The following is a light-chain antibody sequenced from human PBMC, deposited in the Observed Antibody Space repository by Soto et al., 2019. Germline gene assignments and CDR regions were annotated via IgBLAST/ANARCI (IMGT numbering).Light chain of an antibody. J-gene: IGLJ1*01. V-gene: IGLV1-40*01. Sequence: QSVLTQPPSVAGAPGERGTISCTGGSAKIGAGYDVHWYQQLPGTAPKLLIYGNSNRPSGVPDRFSGSKSGTSASLAITGLQAEDEADYYCQSYDSSLIGYVFGTGTKVTVL. CDR1: SAKIGAGYD. CDR2: GNS. CDR3: QSYDSSLIGYV.